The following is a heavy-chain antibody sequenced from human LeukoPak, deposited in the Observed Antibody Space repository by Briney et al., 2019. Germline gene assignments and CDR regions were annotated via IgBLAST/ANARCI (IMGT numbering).Heavy chain of an antibody. D-gene: IGHD3-22*01. CDR3: ARAPRWVVVNLFDY. CDR1: GGSISSYY. J-gene: IGHJ4*02. V-gene: IGHV4-59*01. CDR2: IYYSGST. Sequence: SETLSLTCTVSGGSISSYYWSWIRQPPGKGLEWIGYIYYSGSTNYNPSLKSRVTISVDTSKNQFSLKLSSVTAADTAVYYCARAPRWVVVNLFDYWGQGTLVTVSS.